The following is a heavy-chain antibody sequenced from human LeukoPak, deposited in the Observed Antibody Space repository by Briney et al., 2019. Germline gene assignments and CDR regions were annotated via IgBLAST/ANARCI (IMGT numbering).Heavy chain of an antibody. D-gene: IGHD3-22*01. CDR2: INHSGST. V-gene: IGHV4-34*01. Sequence: SETLSLTCAAYGGSFSGYYWSWIRQPPGKGLEWIGEINHSGSTNYNPSLKSRVTISVDTSKNQFSLKLSSVAAADTAVYYCALKGRYYDSSGYYYRFDYWGQGTLVTVSS. CDR3: ALKGRYYDSSGYYYRFDY. J-gene: IGHJ4*02. CDR1: GGSFSGYY.